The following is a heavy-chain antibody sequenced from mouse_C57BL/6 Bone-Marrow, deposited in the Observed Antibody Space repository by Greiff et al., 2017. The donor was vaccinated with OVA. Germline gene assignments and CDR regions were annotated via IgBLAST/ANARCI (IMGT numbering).Heavy chain of an antibody. CDR3: ARDPLTGTLDY. CDR1: GFTFSDYY. CDR2: INYDGSST. V-gene: IGHV5-16*01. J-gene: IGHJ2*01. D-gene: IGHD4-1*01. Sequence: VQLKESEGGLVQPGSSMKLSCTASGFTFSDYYMAWVRQVPEKGLEWVANINYDGSSTYYLDSLKSRFIISRDNAKNILYLQMSSLKSEDTATYYCARDPLTGTLDYWGQGTTLTVSS.